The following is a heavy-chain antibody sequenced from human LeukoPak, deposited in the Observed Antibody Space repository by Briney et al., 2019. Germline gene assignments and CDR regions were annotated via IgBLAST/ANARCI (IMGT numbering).Heavy chain of an antibody. J-gene: IGHJ4*02. Sequence: GSSVKVSCKASGGTFSSYAISLVRQAPGQGLEWMGRIIPIFGTANYAQTFQGRVTITTDESTSTAYMELSRLRSEDTAVYYCARDRVNRWEPKTVFDYWGQGTLVTVSS. CDR3: ARDRVNRWEPKTVFDY. V-gene: IGHV1-69*05. CDR1: GGTFSSYA. CDR2: IIPIFGTA. D-gene: IGHD1-26*01.